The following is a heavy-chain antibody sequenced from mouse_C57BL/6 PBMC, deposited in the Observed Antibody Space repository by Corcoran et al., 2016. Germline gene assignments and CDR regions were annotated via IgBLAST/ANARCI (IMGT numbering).Heavy chain of an antibody. Sequence: VQLQQSGPELVKPGASVKLPCKASGYTFTDYYINWVKQRPGQGLEWIARIYPGSGNTYYNEKFKGKATLTAEKSSSTAYMQLSSLTSEDSAVYFCARGGGDYFDYWGQGTTLTVSS. CDR1: GYTFTDYY. CDR3: ARGGGDYFDY. CDR2: IYPGSGNT. J-gene: IGHJ2*01. V-gene: IGHV1-76*01.